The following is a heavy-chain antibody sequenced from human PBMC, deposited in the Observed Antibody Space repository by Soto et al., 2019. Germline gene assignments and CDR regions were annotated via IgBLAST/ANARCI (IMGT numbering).Heavy chain of an antibody. CDR1: CGSIGTYF. D-gene: IGHD1-26*01. Sequence: KAAETLSLTCTVSCGSIGTYFWSWVRQPPGKGLEWIGYIYYSGTTNYNPSLKSRVTIFLDTSKNQFSLRLSSVTAADTAVYYCARGRGGTYDAFDIWGQGTLVTVSS. J-gene: IGHJ3*02. CDR2: IYYSGTT. CDR3: ARGRGGTYDAFDI. V-gene: IGHV4-59*01.